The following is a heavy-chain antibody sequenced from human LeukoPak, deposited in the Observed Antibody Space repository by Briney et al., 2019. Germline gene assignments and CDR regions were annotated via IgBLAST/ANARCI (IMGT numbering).Heavy chain of an antibody. J-gene: IGHJ4*02. V-gene: IGHV3-23*01. Sequence: PGGSLTLSCAASGFTFSSYAMSWLRQAPGKGLEWVSAISGSGGSTYYADSVKGRFTISRDNSKNTLYLQMNSLRAEDTAVYYCAKAGLLWKGFGVVPYFDYWGQGTLVTVSS. CDR3: AKAGLLWKGFGVVPYFDY. CDR1: GFTFSSYA. D-gene: IGHD3-3*01. CDR2: ISGSGGST.